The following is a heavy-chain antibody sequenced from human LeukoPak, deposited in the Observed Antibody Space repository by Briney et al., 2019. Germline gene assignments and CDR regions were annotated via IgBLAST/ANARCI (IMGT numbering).Heavy chain of an antibody. CDR1: GFTFSSYA. CDR3: AKDSWIQLWPRGDFDY. J-gene: IGHJ4*02. D-gene: IGHD5-18*01. Sequence: GGSLRLSCAASGFTFSSYAMSWVRQAPGKGLECVSGISGSGANTYYADSVKGRFSISRDNSKNTLYLQMNSLRAEDTAVYYCAKDSWIQLWPRGDFDYWGQGTLVIVSS. V-gene: IGHV3-23*01. CDR2: ISGSGANT.